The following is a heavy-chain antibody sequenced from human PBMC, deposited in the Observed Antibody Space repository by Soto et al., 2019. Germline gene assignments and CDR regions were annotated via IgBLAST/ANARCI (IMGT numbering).Heavy chain of an antibody. Sequence: GGSLRLSCATSGFTFSSYSMNWVRQAPGKGLEWVSYISSSGSTIYYADSVKGRFTISRDNAKNSLYLQMNSLRDEDTAVYYCARARPYYYDSSGYSPAYGMDVWGQGTTVTVSS. CDR3: ARARPYYYDSSGYSPAYGMDV. V-gene: IGHV3-48*02. D-gene: IGHD3-22*01. CDR1: GFTFSSYS. CDR2: ISSSGSTI. J-gene: IGHJ6*02.